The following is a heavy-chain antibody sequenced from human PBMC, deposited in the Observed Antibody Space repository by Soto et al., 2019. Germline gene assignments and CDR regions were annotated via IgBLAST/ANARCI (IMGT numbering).Heavy chain of an antibody. CDR1: GFTFSSYA. J-gene: IGHJ6*02. CDR3: AKAITAIAARPYYYYGMDV. V-gene: IGHV3-23*01. Sequence: EVQLLESGGGLVQPGGSLRLSCAASGFTFSSYAMSWVRQAPGKGLEWVSAISGSGGSTYYADSVNGRFTISRDNSKNTLYLQMNSLRAEDTAVYYCAKAITAIAARPYYYYGMDVWGQGTTVTVSS. D-gene: IGHD6-6*01. CDR2: ISGSGGST.